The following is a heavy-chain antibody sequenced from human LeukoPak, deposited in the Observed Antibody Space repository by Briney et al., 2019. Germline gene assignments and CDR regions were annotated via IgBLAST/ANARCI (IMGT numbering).Heavy chain of an antibody. CDR2: IWDGGSNK. CDR3: AKDLDRQQLYNFDY. J-gene: IGHJ4*02. Sequence: PGRALRLSCAVSGVTFSSYGMRWVRQAPGKGLEWGAVIWDGGSNKYYADSVKGRFTISRDNSKNTLYLQMNNLRAEDTAVYYCAKDLDRQQLYNFDYWGQGPLVTVSS. V-gene: IGHV3-30*18. CDR1: GVTFSSYG. D-gene: IGHD6-13*01.